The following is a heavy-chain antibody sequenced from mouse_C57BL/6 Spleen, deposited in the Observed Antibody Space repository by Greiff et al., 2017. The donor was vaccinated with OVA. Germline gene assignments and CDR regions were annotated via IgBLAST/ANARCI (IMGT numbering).Heavy chain of an antibody. J-gene: IGHJ4*01. CDR2: INPNNGGT. Sequence: EVQLQQSGPELVKPGASVKISCKASGYTFTDYYMNWVKQSHGKSLEWIGDINPNNGGTSYNQKFKGKATLTVDKSSSTAYMELRSLTSEDSAVYYCASKFLPHYYAMDYWGQGTSVTVSS. D-gene: IGHD5-1-1*01. V-gene: IGHV1-26*01. CDR3: ASKFLPHYYAMDY. CDR1: GYTFTDYY.